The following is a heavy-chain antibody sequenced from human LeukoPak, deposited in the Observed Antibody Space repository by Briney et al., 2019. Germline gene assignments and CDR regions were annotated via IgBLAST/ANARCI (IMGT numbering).Heavy chain of an antibody. V-gene: IGHV4-59*01. CDR2: IYYSGST. CDR1: GGSISSYY. J-gene: IGHJ5*02. Sequence: SETLSLTCTVSGGSISSYYWSWIRQPPGKGLEWIGYIYYSGSTNYNPSLKSRVTISVDTSKNQFSLKLSSVTAADTAVYYCARLGGPYGSGSYYKATRNWFDPWGQGTLVTVSS. D-gene: IGHD3-10*01. CDR3: ARLGGPYGSGSYYKATRNWFDP.